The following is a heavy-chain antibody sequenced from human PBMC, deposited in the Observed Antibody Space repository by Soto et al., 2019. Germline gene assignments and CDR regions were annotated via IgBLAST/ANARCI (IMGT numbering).Heavy chain of an antibody. V-gene: IGHV3-9*01. CDR1: GFTFDNYA. Sequence: EVQLVESGGGLVQPGRSLRLSCAASGFTFDNYAMHWVRQAPGKGLEWVSGISWSSVTFGYADSVKGRFTISRDNAKNSLYLQMNSLRAEDTAFYYCAKDHDEDFGYDLDYFDYWGLGTLVTVSS. J-gene: IGHJ4*02. D-gene: IGHD5-12*01. CDR2: ISWSSVTF. CDR3: AKDHDEDFGYDLDYFDY.